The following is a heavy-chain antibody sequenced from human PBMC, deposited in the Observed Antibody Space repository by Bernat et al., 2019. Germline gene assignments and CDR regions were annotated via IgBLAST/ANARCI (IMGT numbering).Heavy chain of an antibody. CDR1: GFTFSSYA. Sequence: EVQLVESGGGLVQPGGSLSLSCSASGFTFSSYAMHWFRQAPGKGLEYVSAISSNGGSTYDADSGKGRFTISRDNSKNTLYLQMSSLGAEDTAVYYWVKGIGVAGTSNDYWGQGTLVTVSS. CDR2: ISSNGGST. V-gene: IGHV3-64D*06. J-gene: IGHJ4*02. CDR3: VKGIGVAGTSNDY. D-gene: IGHD6-19*01.